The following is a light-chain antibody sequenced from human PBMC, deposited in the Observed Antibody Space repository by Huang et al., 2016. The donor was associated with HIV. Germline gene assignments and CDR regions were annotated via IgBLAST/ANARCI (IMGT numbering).Light chain of an antibody. CDR3: QQYSTYSWT. Sequence: DIQMTQSPSTLSASVGDRVTITCRASQGISSLLALYQQKPGKAPNLLIYKSSNLKTGAPSRFSGRGSGTEFTLTISSLQPDDFATYFCQQYSTYSWTFGQGTKVEL. V-gene: IGKV1-5*03. CDR2: KSS. J-gene: IGKJ1*01. CDR1: QGISSL.